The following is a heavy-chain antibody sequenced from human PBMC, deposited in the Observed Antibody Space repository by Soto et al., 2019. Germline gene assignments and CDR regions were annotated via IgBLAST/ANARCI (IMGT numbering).Heavy chain of an antibody. J-gene: IGHJ3*01. CDR2: IYYNGDT. V-gene: IGHV4-39*01. CDR3: AKRHSGKWNQGLAFDY. CDR1: GGSVSSGNYF. Sequence: QLQLQESGPGLVKPAETLSLKCAVSGGSVSSGNYFWGWISQPPGKVVEWIGNIYYNGDTYYSPSLNWRLTMSVDRAQTQFSLRLTSVTAADTRVYYCAKRHSGKWNQGLAFDYWGQGTLVTVSS. D-gene: IGHD1-20*01.